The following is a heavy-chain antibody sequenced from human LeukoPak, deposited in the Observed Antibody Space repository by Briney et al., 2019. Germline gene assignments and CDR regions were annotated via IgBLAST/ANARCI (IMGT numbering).Heavy chain of an antibody. CDR1: GGTFSSYA. J-gene: IGHJ5*02. Sequence: SVKVSCKASGGTFSSYAISWVRQAPGQGLEWMGGIIPIFGTANYAQKFKGRVPTTADESTSTAYMELSSLRSEDPAVYSCARDPEQLGWFDPWGQGPLVTVSS. V-gene: IGHV1-69*01. D-gene: IGHD6-6*01. CDR2: IIPIFGTA. CDR3: ARDPEQLGWFDP.